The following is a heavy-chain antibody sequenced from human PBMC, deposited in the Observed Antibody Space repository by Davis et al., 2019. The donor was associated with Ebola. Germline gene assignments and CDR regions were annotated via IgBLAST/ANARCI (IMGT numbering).Heavy chain of an antibody. CDR1: GFSFSYYA. D-gene: IGHD6-19*01. J-gene: IGHJ4*02. CDR3: ALIPQYSSGWHD. Sequence: PGGSLRLSCVGSGFSFSYYAMTWVSQAPGKGLEWVSSISGSGDETYYADFVKGRFTMSRDNSRNTLYLQMNNLRAEDTAVYFCALIPQYSSGWHDWGQGTLVTVSS. CDR2: ISGSGDET. V-gene: IGHV3-23*01.